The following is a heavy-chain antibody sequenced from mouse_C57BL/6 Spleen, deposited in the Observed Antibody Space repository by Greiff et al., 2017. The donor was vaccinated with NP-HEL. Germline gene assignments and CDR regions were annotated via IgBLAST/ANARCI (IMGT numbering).Heavy chain of an antibody. J-gene: IGHJ1*03. V-gene: IGHV1-64*01. CDR1: GYTFTSYW. CDR3: ARLPDYYGSSYVYWYFDV. D-gene: IGHD1-1*01. Sequence: QVQLQQPGAELVKPGASVKLSCKASGYTFTSYWMHWVKQRPGQGLEWIGMIHPNSGSTNYNEKFKSKATLTVDKSSSTAYMQLSSLTSEDSAVYYCARLPDYYGSSYVYWYFDVWGTGTTVTVSS. CDR2: IHPNSGST.